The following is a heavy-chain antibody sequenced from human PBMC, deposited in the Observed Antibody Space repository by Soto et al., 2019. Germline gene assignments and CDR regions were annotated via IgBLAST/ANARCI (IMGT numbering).Heavy chain of an antibody. CDR2: IYYSGST. CDR3: ARGVITFGGVIVPGAFDI. V-gene: IGHV4-59*01. J-gene: IGHJ3*02. CDR1: GGSISSYY. Sequence: PSETLSLTCTVSGGSISSYYWSWIRQPPGKGLEWIGYIYYSGSTNYNPSLKSRVTISVDTSKNQFSLKLSSVTAADTAVYYCARGVITFGGVIVPGAFDIWGQGTMVT. D-gene: IGHD3-16*02.